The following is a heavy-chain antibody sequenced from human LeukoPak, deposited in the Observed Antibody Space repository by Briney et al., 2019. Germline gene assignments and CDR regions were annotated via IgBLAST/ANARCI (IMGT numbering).Heavy chain of an antibody. CDR2: IYYSGNT. CDR1: GGSFSGYY. Sequence: SETLSLTCAVYGGSFSGYYWGWIRQPPGKGLEWIGSIYYSGNTYYNPSLKSRVTISVDTSKNQFSLKLSSVTAADTAVYHCAREVGTERWFDPWGQGTRVTVSS. J-gene: IGHJ5*02. CDR3: AREVGTERWFDP. V-gene: IGHV4-34*01. D-gene: IGHD5-18*01.